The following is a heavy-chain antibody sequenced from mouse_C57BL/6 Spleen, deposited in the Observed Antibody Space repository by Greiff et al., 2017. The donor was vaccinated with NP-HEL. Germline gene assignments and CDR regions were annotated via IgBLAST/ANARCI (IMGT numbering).Heavy chain of an antibody. V-gene: IGHV1-53*01. J-gene: IGHJ4*01. CDR2: INPSNGGT. CDR1: GYTFTSYW. D-gene: IGHD1-1*01. Sequence: VQLQQPGTELVKPGASVKLSCKASGYTFTSYWMHWVKQRPGQGLEWIGNINPSNGGTNYNEKFKSKATLTVDKSSSTAYMQLSSLTSEDSAVYYCARSGDFYYYGSSGGYYAMDYWGQGTSVTVSS. CDR3: ARSGDFYYYGSSGGYYAMDY.